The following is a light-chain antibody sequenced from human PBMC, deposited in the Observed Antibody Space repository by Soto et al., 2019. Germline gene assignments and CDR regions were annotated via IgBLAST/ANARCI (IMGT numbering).Light chain of an antibody. V-gene: IGLV2-23*01. CDR3: CSYAGSSTLVV. CDR2: EGS. CDR1: SSDVGSYNI. J-gene: IGLJ2*01. Sequence: QSALTQPASVSGSPGQSITISCTGTSSDVGSYNIVSRYQQHPGKAPKLMIYEGSKRPSGVSNRFSGSKSGNTASLTISGLQAEDEADYYCCSYAGSSTLVVFGGGTQLTVL.